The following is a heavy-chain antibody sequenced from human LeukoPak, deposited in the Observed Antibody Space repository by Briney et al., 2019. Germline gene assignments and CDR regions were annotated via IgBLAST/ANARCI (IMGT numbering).Heavy chain of an antibody. D-gene: IGHD2/OR15-2a*01. J-gene: IGHJ4*02. CDR2: VNRDGSET. CDR1: GFALSSHW. V-gene: IGHV3-7*01. CDR3: VSFYETY. Sequence: GGSLRLSCAASGFALSSHWMTWVRQVPGRGPEWVANVNRDGSETYYLDSVKGRFTISKDNAKNTVYLQMNSLRAEDTAVYYCVSFYETYWGRGTLVTVSS.